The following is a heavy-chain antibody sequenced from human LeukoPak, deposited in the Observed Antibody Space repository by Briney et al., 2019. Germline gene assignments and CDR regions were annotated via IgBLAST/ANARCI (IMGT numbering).Heavy chain of an antibody. Sequence: ASVKVSCKASGYTFINHWMHWVRQAPGQGLEWVGLINPTGTTTLYAQKFQGRITLTRDMSATTDYMELSSLTSEDTALYYCARDQVARIAAAAPFDYWGQGTLVTVSS. D-gene: IGHD6-13*01. CDR3: ARDQVARIAAAAPFDY. V-gene: IGHV1-46*01. CDR2: INPTGTTT. J-gene: IGHJ4*02. CDR1: GYTFINHW.